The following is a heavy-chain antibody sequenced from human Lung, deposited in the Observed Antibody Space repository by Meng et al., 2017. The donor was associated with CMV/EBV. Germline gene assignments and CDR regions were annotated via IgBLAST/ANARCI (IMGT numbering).Heavy chain of an antibody. Sequence: EYGQGQVNAYPHLALTCIGDGGSISSGGFYCSWIRQHPGKGLEWIGYIYYSGCSYYHPSLRSRVAISLGTSKNQFSLKLTSVTAADTAVYFCARTNYGDYNWFDPWGQGTLVTVSS. CDR2: IYYSGCS. J-gene: IGHJ5*02. CDR1: GGSISSGGFY. V-gene: IGHV4-31*02. CDR3: ARTNYGDYNWFDP. D-gene: IGHD4-17*01.